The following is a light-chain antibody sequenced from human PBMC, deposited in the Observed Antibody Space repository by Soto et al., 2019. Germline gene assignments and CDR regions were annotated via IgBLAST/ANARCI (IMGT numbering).Light chain of an antibody. V-gene: IGKV3-11*01. J-gene: IGKJ2*01. Sequence: EIVLTQSPVTLSLSPGERATLSCRASQSISRYLAWYQQKPGQAPRLLIYDASNRATGVPARFSGSGSGTDFTLTIDNLEPEDFAVYYCQQRSNWPPYTVGQGTKLEIK. CDR3: QQRSNWPPYT. CDR1: QSISRY. CDR2: DAS.